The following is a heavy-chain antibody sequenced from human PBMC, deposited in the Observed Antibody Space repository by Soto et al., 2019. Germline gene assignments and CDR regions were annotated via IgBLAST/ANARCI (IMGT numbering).Heavy chain of an antibody. CDR1: GFTFSSYE. V-gene: IGHV3-48*03. D-gene: IGHD1-26*01. CDR2: ISSSDTTI. J-gene: IGHJ4*02. CDR3: ARTHMFSGSGSTFDY. Sequence: EVQLVESGGGLVQPGGSLRLSCAASGFTFSSYEMNWVRQAPGKGLEWVSYISSSDTTIYYADSVKGRFTISRDNDKNSLYLQMNRLRAEDTAVYYCARTHMFSGSGSTFDYWGQGSLVTVSS.